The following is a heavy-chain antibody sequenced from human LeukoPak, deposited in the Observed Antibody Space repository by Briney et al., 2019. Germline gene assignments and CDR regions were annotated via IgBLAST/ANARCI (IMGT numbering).Heavy chain of an antibody. CDR3: ARDPGGLWYFDY. Sequence: GGSLRLSCAASGFTFSGYEMHWVRQAPGKGLEWVSYISSSGTTIYYADSVKGRFTISRDNAKNSLYLQMNSQRAEDTAVYSCARDPGGLWYFDYWGQGTLVTVSS. D-gene: IGHD3-16*01. CDR2: ISSSGTTI. CDR1: GFTFSGYE. J-gene: IGHJ4*02. V-gene: IGHV3-48*03.